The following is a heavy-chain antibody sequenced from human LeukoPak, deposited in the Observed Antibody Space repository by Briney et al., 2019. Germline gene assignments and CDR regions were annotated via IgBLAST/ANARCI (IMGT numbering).Heavy chain of an antibody. J-gene: IGHJ4*02. CDR2: ISAYNGNT. V-gene: IGHV1-18*01. CDR3: AILSRGDSGGYLNY. Sequence: ASVKVSCKASGHTFTSYVISWVLQAPGQGLGWIGWISAYNGNTNYAQRLQGTVTMTTDRFTRTAYMEMRSIRSDETAVYYCAILSRGDSGGYLNYWGQGTLVTVSS. D-gene: IGHD3-22*01. CDR1: GHTFTSYV.